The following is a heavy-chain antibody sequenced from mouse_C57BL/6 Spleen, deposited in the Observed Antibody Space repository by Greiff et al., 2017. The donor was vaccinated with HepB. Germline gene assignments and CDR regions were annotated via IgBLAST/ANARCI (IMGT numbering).Heavy chain of an antibody. CDR3: ARNYGSSGYWYFDV. CDR1: DSEVFPIAY. V-gene: IGHV15-2*01. CDR2: ILPSIGRT. D-gene: IGHD1-1*01. J-gene: IGHJ1*03. Sequence: VQLQQSGSELRSPGSSVKLSCKDFDSEVFPIAYMSWVRQKPGHGFEWIGGILPSIGRTINGEKFEDKATLDADTLSNTAYLELNSQTSEDSAIYYGARNYGSSGYWYFDVWGTRTTVTVSS.